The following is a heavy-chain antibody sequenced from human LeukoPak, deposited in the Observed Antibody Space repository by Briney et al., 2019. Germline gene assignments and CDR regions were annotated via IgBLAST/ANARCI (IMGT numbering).Heavy chain of an antibody. CDR3: ARLPYYDTSGHDY. CDR1: GGSISSSSYY. J-gene: IGHJ4*02. Sequence: ASETLSLICSVSGGSISSSSYYWGWIRQPPGKGLEWIGSIYYRGSTDYNPSLKSRVAISVDASKNQFSLKLNSVTAADTAVYYCARLPYYDTSGHDYWGQGTQVTVSS. D-gene: IGHD3-22*01. CDR2: IYYRGST. V-gene: IGHV4-39*01.